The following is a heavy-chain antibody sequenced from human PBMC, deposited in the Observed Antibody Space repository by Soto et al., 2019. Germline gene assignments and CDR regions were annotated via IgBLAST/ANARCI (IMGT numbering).Heavy chain of an antibody. J-gene: IGHJ4*02. CDR3: ARDQRIAFDY. CDR1: GYTFTSYA. V-gene: IGHV1-3*05. Sequence: QVQLVQSGAEEKKPGALVKVSCKASGYTFTSYAMHWVRQAPGQRLESMGWINAGNGNTKYSQKFQGRVTITRDTSASTAYRELGSLRSEDTAVYYCARDQRIAFDYWGQGTLVTVSS. D-gene: IGHD6-25*01. CDR2: INAGNGNT.